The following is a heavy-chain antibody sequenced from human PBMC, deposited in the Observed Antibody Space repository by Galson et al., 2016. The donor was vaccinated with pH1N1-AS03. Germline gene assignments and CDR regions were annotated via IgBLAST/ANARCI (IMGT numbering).Heavy chain of an antibody. D-gene: IGHD6-6*01. J-gene: IGHJ4*03. CDR1: GYNFVTYG. Sequence: SVKVSCKASGYNFVTYGITWVRQGPGQGLEWMGWINPYSTNTNYAKKVQDRVTMTADTSTTTAHLDLRNLGSDDTAVYYCARVVAGRPFLIDYWGQGTVVTVSS. V-gene: IGHV1-18*01. CDR3: ARVVAGRPFLIDY. CDR2: INPYSTNT.